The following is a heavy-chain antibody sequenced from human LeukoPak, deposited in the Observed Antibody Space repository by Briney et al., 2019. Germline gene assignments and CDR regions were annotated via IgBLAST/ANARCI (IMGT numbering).Heavy chain of an antibody. CDR2: ISYDGSNK. V-gene: IGHV3-30*01. CDR3: ARAITGTTSLDY. Sequence: QTGGSLRLSCAASGFTFSSYAMHWVRQAPGKGLEWVAVISYDGSNKYYADSVKGRFTISRDNSKNTLYLQMNSLRAEDTAVYYCARAITGTTSLDYWGQGTLVTVSS. J-gene: IGHJ4*02. D-gene: IGHD1-7*01. CDR1: GFTFSSYA.